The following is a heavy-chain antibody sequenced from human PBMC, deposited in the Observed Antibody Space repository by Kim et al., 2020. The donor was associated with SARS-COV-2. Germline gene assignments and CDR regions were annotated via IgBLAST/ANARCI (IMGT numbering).Heavy chain of an antibody. J-gene: IGHJ4*02. Sequence: GGSLRLSCAASGFTFSSYSMNWVRQAPGKGLEWVSSISSSSSYIYYADSVKGRFTISRDNAKNSLYLQMNSLRAEDTAVYYCARGGGGLDGGEDYWGQGTLVTVSS. CDR2: ISSSSSYI. CDR1: GFTFSSYS. CDR3: ARGGGGLDGGEDY. D-gene: IGHD2-21*01. V-gene: IGHV3-21*01.